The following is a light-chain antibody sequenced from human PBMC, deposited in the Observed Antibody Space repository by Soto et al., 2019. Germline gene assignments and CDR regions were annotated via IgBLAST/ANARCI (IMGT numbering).Light chain of an antibody. CDR2: GNR. CDR3: QSCDSSLSGSGV. V-gene: IGLV1-40*01. CDR1: SSNIGAGYD. Sequence: QSVLTQPPSVSGAPGQRVTISCTGTSSNIGAGYDVHWYQQFPGTAPKLLIYGNRNRPSGVPDRFSGSKSGTSASLAITGLQAEDEATYYCQSCDSSLSGSGVFXTGTNVTVL. J-gene: IGLJ1*01.